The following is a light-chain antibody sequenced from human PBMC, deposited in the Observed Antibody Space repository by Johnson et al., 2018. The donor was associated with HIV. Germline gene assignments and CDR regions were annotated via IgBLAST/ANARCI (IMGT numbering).Light chain of an antibody. V-gene: IGLV1-44*01. CDR2: RNN. Sequence: QSVLTQPPSASGTPGQRVTISCSGSSSNIGSNTVNWYQQLPGTAPKLLIYRNNQRPSGVPDRFSGSKSGTSASLAISGLQSGDEADYYCAAWDDSLNGHVFGTGTKVTVL. CDR3: AAWDDSLNGHV. CDR1: SSNIGSNT. J-gene: IGLJ1*01.